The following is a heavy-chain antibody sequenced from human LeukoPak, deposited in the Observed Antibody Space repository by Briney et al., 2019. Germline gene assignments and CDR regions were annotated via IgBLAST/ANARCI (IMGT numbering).Heavy chain of an antibody. V-gene: IGHV3-30*04. CDR2: ISYDGSNT. CDR3: ARVRSGWYDAFDI. CDR1: GFTFSSYA. J-gene: IGHJ3*02. Sequence: PGRSLRLSCAASGFTFSSYAMHWVRQAPGKGLEWVTVISYDGSNTYYTDSVKGRFTISRDNSKNTLYLRMNSLRAEDTAVYYCARVRSGWYDAFDIWGQGTMVTVSS. D-gene: IGHD6-19*01.